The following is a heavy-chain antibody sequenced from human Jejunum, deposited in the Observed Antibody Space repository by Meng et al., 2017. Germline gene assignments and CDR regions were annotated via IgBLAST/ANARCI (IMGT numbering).Heavy chain of an antibody. J-gene: IGHJ4*02. Sequence: SETLSLTCTVSGGSITTGLYYWGWIRQPPGKGLEWIGSIYYSGSTYYKPSPRSRVTMSVDTSNNQFSLKLSSVTAADTAVYYCAIDSGYSSSWYFGGYFFDSWGQGTRVTVSS. D-gene: IGHD6-13*01. CDR3: AIDSGYSSSWYFGGYFFDS. CDR1: GGSITTGLYY. CDR2: IYYSGST. V-gene: IGHV4-39*07.